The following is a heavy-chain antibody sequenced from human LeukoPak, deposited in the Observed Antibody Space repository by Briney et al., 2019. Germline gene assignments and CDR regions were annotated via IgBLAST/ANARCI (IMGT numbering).Heavy chain of an antibody. Sequence: PGGSLRLSCAASGFTFSSYAMSWVRQAPGKVLEWVSAISGSGGSTYNAASVKGRSTISRDKSKNTLYLQMNSLRGEDTGVYYCARSYYEYYYDSSGYYRPYLDYGGQGTLVTVSS. CDR1: GFTFSSYA. V-gene: IGHV3-23*01. J-gene: IGHJ4*02. D-gene: IGHD3-22*01. CDR2: ISGSGGST. CDR3: ARSYYEYYYDSSGYYRPYLDY.